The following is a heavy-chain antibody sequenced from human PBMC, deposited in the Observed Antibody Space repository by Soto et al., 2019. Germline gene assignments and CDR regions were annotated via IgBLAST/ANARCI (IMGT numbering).Heavy chain of an antibody. V-gene: IGHV3-30-3*01. D-gene: IGHD6-19*01. CDR3: AREASSGWYNYSYYGMDV. J-gene: IGHJ6*02. Sequence: QVQLVESGGGVVQPGRSLRLSCAASGFTFSSYAMHWVRQAPGKGLEWVAVISYDGSNKYYADSVKGRFTISRDNSKNTLYLQMNSLRAEDTAVYYCAREASSGWYNYSYYGMDVWGQGTTVTVSS. CDR1: GFTFSSYA. CDR2: ISYDGSNK.